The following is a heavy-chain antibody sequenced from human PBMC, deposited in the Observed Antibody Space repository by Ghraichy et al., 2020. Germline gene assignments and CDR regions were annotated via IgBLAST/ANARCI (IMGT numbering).Heavy chain of an antibody. Sequence: SETLSLTCSVYDGPFGGYYLSVIRQSPGQGLEWIGEIYPGGRATYNPSLESRATISVDTSRNHFSLTLRSVTAGDTAMYYCARGRYCGGGGCYPRPSSFDSWGQGTLVTVSS. CDR2: IYPGGRA. V-gene: IGHV4-34*01. CDR1: DGPFGGYY. D-gene: IGHD2-15*01. CDR3: ARGRYCGGGGCYPRPSSFDS. J-gene: IGHJ4*02.